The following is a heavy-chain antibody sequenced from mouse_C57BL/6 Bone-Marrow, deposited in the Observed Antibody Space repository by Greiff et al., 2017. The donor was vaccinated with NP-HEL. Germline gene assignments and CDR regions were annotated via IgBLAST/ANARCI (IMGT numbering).Heavy chain of an antibody. D-gene: IGHD1-1*01. V-gene: IGHV1-63*01. J-gene: IGHJ3*01. Sequence: VKLMESGAELVRPGTSVKMSCKASGYTFTNYWIGWAKQRPGHGLEWIGDIYPGGGYTNYNEKFKGKATLTADKSSSTAYMQFSSLTSEDSAIYYCARNYGSSYAWFAYWGQGTLVTVSA. CDR3: ARNYGSSYAWFAY. CDR1: GYTFTNYW. CDR2: IYPGGGYT.